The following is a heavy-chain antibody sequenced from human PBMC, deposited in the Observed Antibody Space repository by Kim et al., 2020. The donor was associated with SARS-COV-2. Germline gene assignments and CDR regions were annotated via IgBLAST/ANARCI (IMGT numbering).Heavy chain of an antibody. V-gene: IGHV1-69*13. CDR3: ATVLYGSGSYVGSFYYGVEV. D-gene: IGHD3-10*01. CDR2: IITLFDTP. CDR1: GGTFTDFI. Sequence: SVKVSCTASGGTFTDFIFTWMRQAPGQGLEWMGGIITLFDTPKYAQNFQDRVTITAQSSTSSSYLELRDLRSDDTAVYYSATVLYGSGSYVGSFYYGVEVWGQGTTVTVS. J-gene: IGHJ6*02.